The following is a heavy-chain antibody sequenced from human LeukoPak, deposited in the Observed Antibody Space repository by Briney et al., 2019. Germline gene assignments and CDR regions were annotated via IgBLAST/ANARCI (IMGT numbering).Heavy chain of an antibody. V-gene: IGHV1-69*13. CDR1: GGTFSSYA. J-gene: IGHJ4*02. D-gene: IGHD3-10*01. Sequence: SVKVSCKASGGTFSSYAISWVRQAPGQGLEWMGGIIPIFGTANYAQKFQGRVTITADESTSTAYMEPSSLRPEDTAVYYCARERGSGSSLDYWGQGTLVTVSS. CDR3: ARERGSGSSLDY. CDR2: IIPIFGTA.